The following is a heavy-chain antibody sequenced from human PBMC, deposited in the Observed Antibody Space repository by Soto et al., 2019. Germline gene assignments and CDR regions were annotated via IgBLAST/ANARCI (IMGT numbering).Heavy chain of an antibody. D-gene: IGHD5-18*01. Sequence: PSETLSLTCTVSGGSISSGGYYWSWIRQHPGKGLQWIGYIYYSGSTYYNPSLKSRVTISVDTSKNQFSLKLSSVTAADTAVYYCASLQLWQNYYYYGMDVWGQGTTVTVSS. J-gene: IGHJ6*02. CDR3: ASLQLWQNYYYYGMDV. CDR1: GGSISSGGYY. CDR2: IYYSGST. V-gene: IGHV4-31*03.